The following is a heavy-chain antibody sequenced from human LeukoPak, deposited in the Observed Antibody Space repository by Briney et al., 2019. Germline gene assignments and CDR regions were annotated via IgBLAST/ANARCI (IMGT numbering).Heavy chain of an antibody. D-gene: IGHD3-10*01. J-gene: IGHJ5*01. CDR3: ARETIGTRSGLHWFDS. CDR2: VYKSGNT. CDR1: GDSITNGVFY. V-gene: IGHV4-61*02. Sequence: PSQTLSLTCTVSGDSITNGVFYWSWVRQSAGRQLQWIARVYKSGNTNYKPSLKSRVTTAIDTSKNEFSLKLKSVTAADTAVYYCARETIGTRSGLHWFDSWGQGILVTVST.